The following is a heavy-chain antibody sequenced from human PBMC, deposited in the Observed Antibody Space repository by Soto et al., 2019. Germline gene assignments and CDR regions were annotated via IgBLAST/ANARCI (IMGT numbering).Heavy chain of an antibody. CDR3: ARKAAAAKHYCGMDE. CDR2: IYPGDSDT. V-gene: IGHV5-51*01. Sequence: PGESLKISCQGSGYSFTSYWIEWVRQMPGKGLEWMGIIYPGDSDTRYSPSFQGQVTISADKSISTAYLQWSSLKASDNAMYYCARKAAAAKHYCGMDEWGLGTTVTVS. D-gene: IGHD6-25*01. CDR1: GYSFTSYW. J-gene: IGHJ6*02.